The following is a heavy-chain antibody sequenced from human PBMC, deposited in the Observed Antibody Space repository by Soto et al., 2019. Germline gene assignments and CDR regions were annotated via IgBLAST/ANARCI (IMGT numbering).Heavy chain of an antibody. J-gene: IGHJ4*02. CDR1: GFTFSSPW. Sequence: GGSLRLSCVASGFTFSSPWMHWVRQSPGKGLVWVSRINSDGSDTTYADPVKGRFTISRDNAKNTLYLQMNSLRAEDTALYYCAREGIAAAGYYFDYWGQGTLVTVSS. D-gene: IGHD6-13*01. CDR3: AREGIAAAGYYFDY. V-gene: IGHV3-74*01. CDR2: INSDGSDT.